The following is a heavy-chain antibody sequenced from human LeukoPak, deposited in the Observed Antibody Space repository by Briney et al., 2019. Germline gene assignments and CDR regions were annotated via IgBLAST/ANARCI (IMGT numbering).Heavy chain of an antibody. CDR3: ARGSIYNWNYNYYYMDV. D-gene: IGHD1-7*01. Sequence: SETLSLTCAVYGGSFSGYYWSWIRQPPGKGLEWIGEINHSGSTNYNPSLKSRVTISVGTSKNQFSLKLSSVTAADTAVYYCARGSIYNWNYNYYYMDVWGKGTTVTVSS. V-gene: IGHV4-34*01. J-gene: IGHJ6*03. CDR1: GGSFSGYY. CDR2: INHSGST.